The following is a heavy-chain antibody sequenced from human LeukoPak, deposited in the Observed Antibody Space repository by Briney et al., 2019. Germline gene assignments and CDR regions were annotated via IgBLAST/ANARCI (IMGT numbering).Heavy chain of an antibody. V-gene: IGHV3-73*01. CDR3: TRPNPLYSSSSQAWDV. D-gene: IGHD6-13*01. J-gene: IGHJ6*04. Sequence: GGSLRLSCAASGFTFSGSAMHWVRQASGKGLEWVGRIRSKANSYATAYAASVKGRFTISRDDSKNTAYLQMNSLKTEDTAVYYCTRPNPLYSSSSQAWDVWGKGTTVTVSS. CDR2: IRSKANSYAT. CDR1: GFTFSGSA.